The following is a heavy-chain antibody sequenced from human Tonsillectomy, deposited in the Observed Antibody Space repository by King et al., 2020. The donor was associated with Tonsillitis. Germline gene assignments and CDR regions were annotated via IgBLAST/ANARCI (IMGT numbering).Heavy chain of an antibody. D-gene: IGHD4-11*01. CDR1: GFTFRDAW. CDR2: IKSATEGGTT. Sequence: VQLVESGGDLVKPGESLRLSCRASGFTFRDAWMSWVRQIPGKGLEWVGRIKSATEGGTTDTAAPVKGRFSMSREDSKNTMYLQMDSLKIEDTAVYYCITNRADYRAAYFPPWGQGTLVTVSS. V-gene: IGHV3-15*01. J-gene: IGHJ5*02. CDR3: ITNRADYRAAYFPP.